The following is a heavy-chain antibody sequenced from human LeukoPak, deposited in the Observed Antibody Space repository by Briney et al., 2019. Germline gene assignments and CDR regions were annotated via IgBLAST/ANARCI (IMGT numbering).Heavy chain of an antibody. CDR3: ATGSGNYYYMDV. Sequence: ASVTASFKVSGYTLTELSMHWVRQAPGKGLEWMGGFDPEDGETIYAQKFQGRVTMTEDTSTDTAYMELSSLRSEDTAVYYCATGSGNYYYMDVWGKGTTVTVSS. J-gene: IGHJ6*03. CDR1: GYTLTELS. V-gene: IGHV1-24*01. D-gene: IGHD3-10*01. CDR2: FDPEDGET.